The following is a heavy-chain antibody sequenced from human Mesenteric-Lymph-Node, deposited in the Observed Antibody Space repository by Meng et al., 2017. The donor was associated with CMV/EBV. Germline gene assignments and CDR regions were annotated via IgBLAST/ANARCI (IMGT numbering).Heavy chain of an antibody. D-gene: IGHD3-10*01. CDR2: SYNSGNT. V-gene: IGHV4-59*01. Sequence: SETLSPTCTVSGVSTSSYYWSWIRQPPGKGLEWIGYSYNSGNTNYNPSLKSRVTISVDTSKKQLSLKLSSVTAADTAVYYCASFGSGRGRLDAFDIWGQGTMVTVSS. CDR3: ASFGSGRGRLDAFDI. CDR1: GVSTSSYY. J-gene: IGHJ3*02.